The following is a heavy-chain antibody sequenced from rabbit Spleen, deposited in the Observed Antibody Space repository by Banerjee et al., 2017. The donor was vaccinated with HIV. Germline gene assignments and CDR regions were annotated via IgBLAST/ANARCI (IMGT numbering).Heavy chain of an antibody. J-gene: IGHJ6*01. V-gene: IGHV1S40*01. D-gene: IGHD6-1*01. CDR2: IYIGSSGST. CDR1: GFDFSSNT. Sequence: QSLEESGGDLVKPGASLTLTCTASGFDFSSNTMCWVRQAPGKGLEWIACIYIGSSGSTYYASWAKGRFTISKASSTTVTLQMTSLTAADTATYFCARDLDTYGYAGYAYATDYGMDLWGQGTLVTVS. CDR3: ARDLDTYGYAGYAYATDYGMDL.